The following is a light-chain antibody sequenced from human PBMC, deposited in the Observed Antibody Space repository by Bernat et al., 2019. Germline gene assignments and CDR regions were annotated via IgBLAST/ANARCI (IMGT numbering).Light chain of an antibody. J-gene: IGKJ2*01. Sequence: EIVLTQSPATLSLSPGERATLSCRASQSVSSYLAWYQQKPGQAPRLLIYDASNRATGIPARFSGSGSGTDFTLTIRSLEPEDFAVYYCQQRSNWPPKYTFGQGTKREIK. CDR1: QSVSSY. V-gene: IGKV3-11*01. CDR3: QQRSNWPPKYT. CDR2: DAS.